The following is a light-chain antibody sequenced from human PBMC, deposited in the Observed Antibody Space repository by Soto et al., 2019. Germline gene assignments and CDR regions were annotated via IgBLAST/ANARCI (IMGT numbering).Light chain of an antibody. CDR3: NSYTSSSTYVI. CDR1: SSDVGGYNY. V-gene: IGLV2-14*01. CDR2: EVS. Sequence: QSVLTQPASVSGSPGQSITISCTGTSSDVGGYNYVSWYQQHPGKAPKLMIYEVSNRPSGVSNRFSGSKSGNTASLIISGLQAEDEADYYCNSYTSSSTYVIFGGGTKLTVL. J-gene: IGLJ2*01.